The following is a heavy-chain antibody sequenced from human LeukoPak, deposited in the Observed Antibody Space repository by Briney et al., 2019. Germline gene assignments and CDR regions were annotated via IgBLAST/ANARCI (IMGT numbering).Heavy chain of an antibody. D-gene: IGHD4-17*01. J-gene: IGHJ4*02. CDR1: GFTFSSYS. CDR3: ASGYGDYYPLDY. CDR2: ISSSSSYI. V-gene: IGHV3-21*01. Sequence: PGGSLRLSRAASGFTFSSYSMNWVRQAPGKGLEWVSSISSSSSYIYYADSVKGRFTISRDNAKNSLYLQMNSLRAEDTAVYYCASGYGDYYPLDYWGQGTLVTVSS.